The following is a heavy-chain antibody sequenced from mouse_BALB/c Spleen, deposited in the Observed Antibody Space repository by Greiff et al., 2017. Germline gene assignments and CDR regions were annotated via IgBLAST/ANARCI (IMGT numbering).Heavy chain of an antibody. D-gene: IGHD2-1*01. J-gene: IGHJ4*01. CDR2: IWAGGST. CDR1: GFSLTSYG. CDR3: ARVRGNYEGAMDY. Sequence: VKLVESGPGLVAPSQSLSITCTVSGFSLTSYGVHWVRQPPGKGLEWLGVIWAGGSTNYNSALMSRLSISKDNSKSQVFLKMNSLQTDDTAMYYCARVRGNYEGAMDYWGQGTSVTVSS. V-gene: IGHV2-9*02.